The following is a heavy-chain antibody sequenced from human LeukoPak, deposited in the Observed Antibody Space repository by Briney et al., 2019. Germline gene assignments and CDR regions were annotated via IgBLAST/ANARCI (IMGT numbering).Heavy chain of an antibody. CDR2: FDPEDGET. V-gene: IGHV1-24*01. J-gene: IGHJ5*02. CDR1: GYTLTELS. D-gene: IGHD1-1*01. CDR3: ASNLYNWNDGWFDP. Sequence: GASVKVSCKVSGYTLTELSMHWVRQAPGKGLEWMGGFDPEDGETIYAQKFQGRVTMTEDTSTDTAYMELSSLRSEDTAVYYCASNLYNWNDGWFDPWGQGTLVTVSS.